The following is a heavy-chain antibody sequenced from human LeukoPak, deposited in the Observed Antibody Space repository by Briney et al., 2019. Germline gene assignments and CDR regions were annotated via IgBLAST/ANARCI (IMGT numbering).Heavy chain of an antibody. CDR2: ISYDGSNK. CDR1: GFTFSSYA. Sequence: GGSLRLSCAASGFTFSSYAMHWVRQAPGKGLEWVAVISYDGSNKYYADSVKGRFTISRDNSKNTLYLQMNSLRAEDTAVYYCARGLICSGGTCYGDYWGQGTLVTVSS. V-gene: IGHV3-30-3*01. D-gene: IGHD2-15*01. J-gene: IGHJ4*02. CDR3: ARGLICSGGTCYGDY.